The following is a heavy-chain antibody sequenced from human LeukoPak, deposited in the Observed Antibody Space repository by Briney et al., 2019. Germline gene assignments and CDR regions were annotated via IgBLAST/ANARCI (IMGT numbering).Heavy chain of an antibody. Sequence: GASVKVSCKASGYTFTSYYMHWVRQAPGQGLEWMGIINPSGGSTSYAQRFQGRVTMTRDTSTSTAYMELSSLRSEDTAVYYCARVAYCGGDCYSGKEGYYFDYWGQGTLVTVSS. CDR3: ARVAYCGGDCYSGKEGYYFDY. J-gene: IGHJ4*02. D-gene: IGHD2-21*02. CDR2: INPSGGST. CDR1: GYTFTSYY. V-gene: IGHV1-46*01.